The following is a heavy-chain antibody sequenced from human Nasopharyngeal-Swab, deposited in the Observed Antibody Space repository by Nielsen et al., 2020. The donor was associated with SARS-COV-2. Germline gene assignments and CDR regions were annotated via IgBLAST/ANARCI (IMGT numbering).Heavy chain of an antibody. J-gene: IGHJ3*02. CDR1: GGSISSSSYY. CDR2: IYYSGST. Sequence: SETLSLTCTVSGGSISSSSYYWGWIRQPPGKGLEWIGSIYYSGSTYYNPSLKSRVTISVDTSKNQFSLKLSSVTAADTAVYYCARHDRMSRGWYLASTSYAFDIWGQGTMVTVSS. CDR3: ARHDRMSRGWYLASTSYAFDI. D-gene: IGHD6-19*01. V-gene: IGHV4-39*01.